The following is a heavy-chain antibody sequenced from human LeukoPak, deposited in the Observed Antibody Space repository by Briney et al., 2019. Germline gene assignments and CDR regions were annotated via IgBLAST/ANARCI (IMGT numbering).Heavy chain of an antibody. Sequence: PGGSLRLSCAASGFTFRTYWMHLVRQAPGKGLVWVSHIITDGSSTNYADSVKGRFTISRDNAKNTLYLEMDSLRVEDTAVYYCARGRGTSGYYYDYWGQGILVTVSS. CDR3: ARGRGTSGYYYDY. J-gene: IGHJ4*02. V-gene: IGHV3-74*01. CDR1: GFTFRTYW. D-gene: IGHD3-22*01. CDR2: IITDGSST.